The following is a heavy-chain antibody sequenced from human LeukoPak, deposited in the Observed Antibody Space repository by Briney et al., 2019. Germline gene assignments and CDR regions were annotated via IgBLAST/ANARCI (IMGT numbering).Heavy chain of an antibody. Sequence: SETLSLTCTVSGGSISSYYWSWIRQPPGKGLEWIGYIYYNGRTNYNPSLKSRVTISVDTSKNQFSLKLSSVTAADTAVYYCARLMIPDILTGYYYYGMDVWGQGATVTVSS. J-gene: IGHJ6*02. V-gene: IGHV4-59*08. CDR3: ARLMIPDILTGYYYYGMDV. D-gene: IGHD3-9*01. CDR1: GGSISSYY. CDR2: IYYNGRT.